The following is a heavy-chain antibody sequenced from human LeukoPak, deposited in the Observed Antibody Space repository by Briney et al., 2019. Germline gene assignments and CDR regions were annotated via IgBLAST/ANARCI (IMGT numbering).Heavy chain of an antibody. CDR1: GFTFSNYN. J-gene: IGHJ4*02. CDR2: ISSSSSYI. V-gene: IGHV3-21*01. CDR3: ARDKSGYSGYDLDY. Sequence: GGSLRLSCAASGFTFSNYNMNWVRQTPGKGLEWVSSISSSSSYIYYADSVKGRFTISSDNAKNSLYLQMNSLRADETAVYYCARDKSGYSGYDLDYLGQGSLVTVSS. D-gene: IGHD5-12*01.